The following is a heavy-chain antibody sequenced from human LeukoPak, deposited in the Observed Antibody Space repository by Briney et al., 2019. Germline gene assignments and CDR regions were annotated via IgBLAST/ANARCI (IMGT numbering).Heavy chain of an antibody. CDR3: ARDGVRWELPSSFDI. Sequence: ASVKVSCKASGYTFTSYGISWVRQSLGQGLEWMGWISAYNGNTNYAQKFQGRVTMTTDTSTSTAYMELRSLRSDDTAVYYCARDGVRWELPSSFDIWGQGTMVTVSS. V-gene: IGHV1-18*01. CDR1: GYTFTSYG. J-gene: IGHJ3*02. D-gene: IGHD1-26*01. CDR2: ISAYNGNT.